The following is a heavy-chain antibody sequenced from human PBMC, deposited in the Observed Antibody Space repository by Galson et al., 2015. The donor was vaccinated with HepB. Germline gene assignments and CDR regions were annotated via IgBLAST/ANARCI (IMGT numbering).Heavy chain of an antibody. CDR3: ARGLGPTGRITAFDI. CDR1: GFSFSAYY. J-gene: IGHJ3*02. CDR2: INSPGNTI. Sequence: SLRLSCAASGFSFSAYYMSWLRQAPGKGLEWVSYINSPGNTILYADSVRGRFTISRDNTDISVFLQMNSLRADDTAVYYCARGLGPTGRITAFDIWGQGTQVTVS. D-gene: IGHD1-26*01. V-gene: IGHV3-11*01.